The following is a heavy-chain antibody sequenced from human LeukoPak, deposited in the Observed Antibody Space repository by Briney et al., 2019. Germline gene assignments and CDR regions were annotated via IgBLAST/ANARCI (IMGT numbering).Heavy chain of an antibody. J-gene: IGHJ4*02. D-gene: IGHD5-18*01. Sequence: SETLSLTCTVSGGSISSSSYYWGWIRQPPGKGLEWIGNIYYSGSTNYNPSLKSRVTISVDTSKNQFSLKLSSVTAADTAVYYCATGSYGYSYGDTYDYWGQGTLVTVSS. CDR3: ATGSYGYSYGDTYDY. CDR1: GGSISSSSYY. V-gene: IGHV4-39*07. CDR2: IYYSGST.